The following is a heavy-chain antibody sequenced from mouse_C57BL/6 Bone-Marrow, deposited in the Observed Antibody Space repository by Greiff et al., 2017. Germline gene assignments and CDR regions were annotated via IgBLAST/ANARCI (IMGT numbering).Heavy chain of an antibody. CDR1: GYSFTDYN. V-gene: IGHV1-39*01. D-gene: IGHD2-1*01. CDR2: INPNYGTT. CDR3: AKLPLYYYAIDY. Sequence: VQLQQSGPELVKPGASVTISCKASGYSFTDYNMNWVKQSNGKSLEWIGVINPNYGTTRYNQKFKGKGTLTVDQSSSTAYMQLNRLTSEDSAVYYCAKLPLYYYAIDYWGQGTSVTVSS. J-gene: IGHJ4*01.